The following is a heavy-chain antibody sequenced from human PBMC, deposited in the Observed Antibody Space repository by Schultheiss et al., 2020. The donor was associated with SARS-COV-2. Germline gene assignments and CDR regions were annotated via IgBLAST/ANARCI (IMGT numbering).Heavy chain of an antibody. CDR3: ARARHDQQGSNGFDI. CDR1: GFMFSGYW. D-gene: IGHD1/OR15-1a*01. V-gene: IGHV3-74*01. Sequence: GGSLRLSCAASGFMFSGYWMHWIRQAPGKGLMWVARVTSDGYNSVHADSVRGRLTISRDNAKNTVYVQMNSLRAEDTAVYYCARARHDQQGSNGFDIWGQGTMVTVSS. CDR2: VTSDGYNS. J-gene: IGHJ3*02.